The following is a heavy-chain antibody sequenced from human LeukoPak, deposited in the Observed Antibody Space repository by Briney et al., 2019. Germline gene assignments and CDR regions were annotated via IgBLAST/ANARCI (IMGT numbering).Heavy chain of an antibody. V-gene: IGHV1-8*01. Sequence: MGCMNPNSGNTGYAQKFQGRVTMTRNTSISTAYMELSSLRSEDTAVYYCARVYYYGSGSYYNYWGQGTLVTVSS. J-gene: IGHJ4*02. D-gene: IGHD3-10*01. CDR2: MNPNSGNT. CDR3: ARVYYYGSGSYYNY.